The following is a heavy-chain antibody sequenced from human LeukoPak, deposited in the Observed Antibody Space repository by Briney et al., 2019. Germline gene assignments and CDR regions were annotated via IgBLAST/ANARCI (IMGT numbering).Heavy chain of an antibody. Sequence: SETLSLTCTVSGGSISSYYWSWIRQPPGKGLEWIGYIYYGGSTNHNPSLKSRVTISVDTSKNQFSLKLSSVTAADTAVYYCASVDTAMETIDYWGQGTLVTVSS. CDR3: ASVDTAMETIDY. CDR1: GGSISSYY. D-gene: IGHD5-18*01. V-gene: IGHV4-59*01. CDR2: IYYGGST. J-gene: IGHJ4*02.